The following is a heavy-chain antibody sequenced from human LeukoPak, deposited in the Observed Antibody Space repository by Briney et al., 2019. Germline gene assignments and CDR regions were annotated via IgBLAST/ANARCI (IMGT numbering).Heavy chain of an antibody. CDR1: GYTFTGYY. Sequence: GAXXKVSCKASGYTFTGYYMHWVRQAPGQGLEWMGWINPNSGGPNYAQKFQGRVTMNRDTSISTAYLELSRLRSDDMAVYYCARSGGGSSSWEIDYWGQGTLVTVSS. CDR3: ARSGGGSSSWEIDY. CDR2: INPNSGGP. J-gene: IGHJ4*02. D-gene: IGHD6-13*01. V-gene: IGHV1-2*02.